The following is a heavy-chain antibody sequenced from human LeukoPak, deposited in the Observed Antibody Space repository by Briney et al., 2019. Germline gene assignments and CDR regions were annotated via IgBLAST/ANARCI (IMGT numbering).Heavy chain of an antibody. CDR2: IYHSGST. V-gene: IGHV4-4*02. J-gene: IGHJ3*02. CDR1: GGSISSSNW. CDR3: ARHIPSTKTGIAAARKAFDI. D-gene: IGHD6-13*01. Sequence: SGTLSLTCAVSGGSISSSNWWSWVRQPPGKGLEWIGEIYHSGSTNYNPSLKSRVTISVDTSKNQFSLKLSSVTAADTAVYYCARHIPSTKTGIAAARKAFDIWGQGTMVTVSS.